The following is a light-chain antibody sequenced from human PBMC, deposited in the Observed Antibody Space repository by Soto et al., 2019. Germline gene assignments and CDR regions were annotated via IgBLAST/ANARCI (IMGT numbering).Light chain of an antibody. Sequence: EIVVTQSPATLSVSTGERATLSCRASQSVSSNLAWYQQKPGQAPRLLIYGASSRATGIPDRFSGSGSGTDFTLTISRLEPEDFAVYYCQQLSSYPLTFGGGTKVDVK. V-gene: IGKV3-20*01. J-gene: IGKJ4*01. CDR1: QSVSSN. CDR2: GAS. CDR3: QQLSSYPLT.